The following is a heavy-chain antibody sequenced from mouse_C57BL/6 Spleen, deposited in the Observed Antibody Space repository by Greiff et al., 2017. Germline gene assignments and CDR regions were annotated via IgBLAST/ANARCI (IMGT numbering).Heavy chain of an antibody. V-gene: IGHV1-82*01. J-gene: IGHJ2*01. CDR3: ARMGDLTYYFDY. Sequence: QVQLQQSGPELVKPGASVKISCKASGYAFSSSWMTWVKQRPGKGLEWIGRIYPGDGDTNYNGKFKGKATLTADKSSSTAYMQLSSLTSEDSAVYFCARMGDLTYYFDYWGQGTTLTVSS. CDR1: GYAFSSSW. CDR2: IYPGDGDT. D-gene: IGHD2-12*01.